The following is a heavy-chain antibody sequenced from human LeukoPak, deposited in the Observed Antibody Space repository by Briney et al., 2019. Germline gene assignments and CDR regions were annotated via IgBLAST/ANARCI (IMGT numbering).Heavy chain of an antibody. CDR1: GFTFSSYA. V-gene: IGHV3-30-3*01. D-gene: IGHD2-21*02. CDR3: ARGISSGIVVTAIAY. Sequence: GGSLRLSCAASGFTFSSYAMHWVRQAPDKGLEWKAVISDGGSDKYYADSVRGRFTISRDNSENTLTLQMSSLRAEDTALYYCARGISSGIVVTAIAYWGQGTLVTVSS. J-gene: IGHJ4*02. CDR2: ISDGGSDK.